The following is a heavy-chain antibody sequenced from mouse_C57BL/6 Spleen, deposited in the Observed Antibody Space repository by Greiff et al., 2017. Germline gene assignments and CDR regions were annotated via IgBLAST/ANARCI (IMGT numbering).Heavy chain of an antibody. Sequence: VQLKEPGPELVKPGASVKISCKASGYSFTGYYMHWVKQSHGHILDWIGYIYPYNGVTSYNQKFKGKATLTVDKSSSTAYMELRSLTSEDSAVYYCAREGETRFYFDYWGQGTTLTVSS. CDR3: AREGETRFYFDY. CDR1: GYSFTGYY. V-gene: IGHV1-31*01. J-gene: IGHJ2*01. CDR2: IYPYNGVT.